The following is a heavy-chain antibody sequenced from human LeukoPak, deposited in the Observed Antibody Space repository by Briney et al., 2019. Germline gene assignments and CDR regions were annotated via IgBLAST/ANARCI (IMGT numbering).Heavy chain of an antibody. CDR1: GGSIRRSSYY. Sequence: SETLSLTCTVSGGSIRRSSYYWGWIRHTPGKGLEWMGSFFYSGNTYYNPSLNSRVTISVETSKNQFSLRLSSVTAADTAVYYCAGTVGATFHFDYWGQGTLVTVSS. CDR2: FFYSGNT. J-gene: IGHJ4*02. CDR3: AGTVGATFHFDY. V-gene: IGHV4-39*01. D-gene: IGHD1-26*01.